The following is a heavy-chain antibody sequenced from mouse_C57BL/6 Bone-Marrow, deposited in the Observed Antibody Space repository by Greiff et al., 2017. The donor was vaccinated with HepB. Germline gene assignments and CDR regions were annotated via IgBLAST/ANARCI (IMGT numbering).Heavy chain of an antibody. J-gene: IGHJ3*01. CDR3: ARQGYYGNPWFAY. D-gene: IGHD2-1*01. CDR2: ISNGGGST. CDR1: GFTFSDYY. V-gene: IGHV5-12*01. Sequence: EVMLVESGGGLVQPGGSLKLSCAASGFTFSDYYMYWVRQTPEKRLEWVAYISNGGGSTYYPDTVKGRFTISRDNAKNTLYLQMSRLKSEDTAMYYCARQGYYGNPWFAYWGQGTLVTVSA.